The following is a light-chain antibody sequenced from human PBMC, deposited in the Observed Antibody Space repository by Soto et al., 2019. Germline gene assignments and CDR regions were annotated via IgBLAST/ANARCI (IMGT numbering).Light chain of an antibody. V-gene: IGKV3-11*01. Sequence: EIVLTQSPVTLSLSPGERATLSCRASQSVYSYLAWYQQKPGQAPRLLIYDASNRATGIPARFSGSGSGTDFTLTISSLEPEDFAVYYCQQRSTWPPTFGGGTKVEI. CDR1: QSVYSY. J-gene: IGKJ4*01. CDR3: QQRSTWPPT. CDR2: DAS.